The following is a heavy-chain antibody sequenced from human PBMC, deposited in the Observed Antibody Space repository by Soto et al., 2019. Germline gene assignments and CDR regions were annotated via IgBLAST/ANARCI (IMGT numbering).Heavy chain of an antibody. CDR3: AVAATPSGAFDI. J-gene: IGHJ3*02. CDR2: INPNSGGT. D-gene: IGHD2-2*02. V-gene: IGHV1-2*04. Sequence: ASVKVSCKASGYTFTGYYMHWVRQAPGQGLEWMGWINPNSGGTNYAQKFQGWVTMTREASISTAYMELSRLRSDDTAVYYCAVAATPSGAFDIWGQRPMGPVSS. CDR1: GYTFTGYY.